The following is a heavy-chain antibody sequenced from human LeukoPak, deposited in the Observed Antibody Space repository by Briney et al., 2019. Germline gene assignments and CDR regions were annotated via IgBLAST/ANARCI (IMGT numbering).Heavy chain of an antibody. CDR3: VRDDGDV. V-gene: IGHV3-7*01. CDR2: INEDGSGK. Sequence: GGSLRLSCVFSGFTFSNYWMKWVRQAPGKGLEWVASINEDGSGKYSMDSVKDRVTISRDNAKNSLDLQINSLTVEDTAIYYCVRDDGDVWGKGTTVAVSS. CDR1: GFTFSNYW. J-gene: IGHJ6*04.